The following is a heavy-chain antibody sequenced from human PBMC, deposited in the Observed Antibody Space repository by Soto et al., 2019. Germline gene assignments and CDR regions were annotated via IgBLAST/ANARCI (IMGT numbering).Heavy chain of an antibody. Sequence: QVQLQRWGAGLLKSSETLSLTCAVYGGSFSGYYWSWIRQPPGKGLEWIGEINHSGSTNYNPSLKSRVSISVDTSKNQFSLKLSSVTASDTAVYYCARGLQQLDYYGMDVWGQGTTVTVSS. D-gene: IGHD6-13*01. CDR3: ARGLQQLDYYGMDV. CDR1: GGSFSGYY. V-gene: IGHV4-34*01. CDR2: INHSGST. J-gene: IGHJ6*02.